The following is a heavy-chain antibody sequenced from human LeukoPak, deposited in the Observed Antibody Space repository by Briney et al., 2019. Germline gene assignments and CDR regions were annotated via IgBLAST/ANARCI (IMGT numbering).Heavy chain of an antibody. CDR3: ATPGCGGDCYALGY. D-gene: IGHD2-21*01. CDR2: INPNTGGT. J-gene: IGHJ4*02. CDR1: GYTFIGYY. Sequence: GASVKVSCKASGYTFIGYYMHWARQAPGQGLEWMGWINPNTGGTNYAQKFQGWVTMTRDTSISTAYMELSRLRSDGTAVYYCATPGCGGDCYALGYWGQGTLVTVSS. V-gene: IGHV1-2*04.